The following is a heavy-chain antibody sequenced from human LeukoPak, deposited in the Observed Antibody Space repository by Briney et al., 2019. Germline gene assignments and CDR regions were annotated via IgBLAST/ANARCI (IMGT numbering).Heavy chain of an antibody. Sequence: GESLKISCKGSGYSFTSYWISWVRQMPGKGLEWMGRIDPSDSYTNYSPSFQGHVTISADKSISTAYLQWSSLKASDTAMYYCAGHSAAAIKFDYWGQGTLVTVSS. CDR3: AGHSAAAIKFDY. V-gene: IGHV5-10-1*01. J-gene: IGHJ4*02. D-gene: IGHD2-2*02. CDR2: IDPSDSYT. CDR1: GYSFTSYW.